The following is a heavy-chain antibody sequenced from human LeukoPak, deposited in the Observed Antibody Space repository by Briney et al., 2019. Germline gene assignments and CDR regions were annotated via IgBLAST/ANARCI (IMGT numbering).Heavy chain of an antibody. V-gene: IGHV1-2*02. CDR3: ARGTTRYGLDV. CDR2: INPNSGGT. D-gene: IGHD4-17*01. J-gene: IGHJ6*02. CDR1: GYTFTGYY. Sequence: ASVKVSCKASGYTFTGYYMHWVRQAPGQGLEWMGWINPNSGGTDYAQRFQGRVTMTRDTSISTAYMELSSLKSDDTAIYYCARGTTRYGLDVWGQGTMVTVSS.